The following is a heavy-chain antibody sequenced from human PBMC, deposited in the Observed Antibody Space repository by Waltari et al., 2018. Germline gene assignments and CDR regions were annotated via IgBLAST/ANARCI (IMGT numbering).Heavy chain of an antibody. CDR2: VHRSGRT. D-gene: IGHD2-15*01. CDR1: GDSMGDSDL. J-gene: IGHJ4*02. V-gene: IGHV4-4*02. CDR3: ARDRGRGLYLDS. Sequence: QLQLEQLGPGLVKPSETLSLLCAVSGDSMGDSDLWNWGRQSPGKGLEWIGQVHRSGRTNYNPSFASRVTVSVDTSTNHFSLKVTSATAADTAVYYCARDRGRGLYLDSWGQGILVTVSP.